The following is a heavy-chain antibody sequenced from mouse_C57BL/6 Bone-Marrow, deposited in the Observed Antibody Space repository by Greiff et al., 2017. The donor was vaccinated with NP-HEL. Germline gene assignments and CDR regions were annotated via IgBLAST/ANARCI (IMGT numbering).Heavy chain of an antibody. Sequence: QVQLKQSGSELRSPGSSVKLSCKDFDSEVFPIAYMSWVRQKPGHGFEWIGGILPSIGRTIYGEKFEDKATLDADTLSNTAYLELNSLTSEDSAIYYCARGGYYGSTPWFAYWGQGTLVTVSA. CDR2: ILPSIGRT. CDR3: ARGGYYGSTPWFAY. V-gene: IGHV15-2*01. CDR1: DSEVFPIAY. J-gene: IGHJ3*01. D-gene: IGHD1-1*01.